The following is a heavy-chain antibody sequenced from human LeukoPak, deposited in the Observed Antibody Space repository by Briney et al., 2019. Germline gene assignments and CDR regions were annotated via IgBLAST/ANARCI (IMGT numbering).Heavy chain of an antibody. CDR1: GGSIGSYH. CDR2: VFNNGGT. CDR3: ARDPHGSDS. D-gene: IGHD3-10*01. V-gene: IGHV4-59*01. Sequence: SETLSLTCTVSGGSIGSYHWNWIRQPSGKGLEWIGIVFNNGGTKHNPSLKSRVTISVDTSKNQFSLKLRSVTAADTAVYYCARDPHGSDSWGQGTLVTVSS. J-gene: IGHJ4*02.